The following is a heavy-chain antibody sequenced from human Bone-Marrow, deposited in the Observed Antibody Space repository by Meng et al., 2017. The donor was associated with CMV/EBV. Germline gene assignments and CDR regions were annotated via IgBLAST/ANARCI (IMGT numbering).Heavy chain of an antibody. CDR1: GFTFSSYA. CDR3: ARSNDRVGVNRYSGAVHFDY. D-gene: IGHD1-26*01. Sequence: GESLKISCAASGFTFSSYAMHWVRQAPGKGLEWVAVISYDGTNEYYADSVKGRFTISRDNSKNTVYLQMNSLRTEDTDVFYCARSNDRVGVNRYSGAVHFDYWGRGTLVTVSS. V-gene: IGHV3-30-3*01. J-gene: IGHJ4*02. CDR2: ISYDGTNE.